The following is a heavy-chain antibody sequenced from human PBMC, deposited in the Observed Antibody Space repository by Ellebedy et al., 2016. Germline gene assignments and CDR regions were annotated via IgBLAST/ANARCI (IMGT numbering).Heavy chain of an antibody. D-gene: IGHD3-10*01. CDR3: LATVARGVGH. Sequence: GESLKISXAASGFTFINYVMSWVRQAPGKGLEWVSAISGSGGSTFYADSVKGRFTISRDNSWNTLYLQMNSLRVEDTAVYYCLATVARGVGHWGQGTLVTVSS. CDR1: GFTFINYV. CDR2: ISGSGGST. V-gene: IGHV3-23*01. J-gene: IGHJ4*02.